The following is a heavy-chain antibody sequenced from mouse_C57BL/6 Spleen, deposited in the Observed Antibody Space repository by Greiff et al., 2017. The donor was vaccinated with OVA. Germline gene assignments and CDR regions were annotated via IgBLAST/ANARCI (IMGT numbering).Heavy chain of an antibody. CDR2: ISNLAYSI. CDR3: ARHESGTGGWYFDV. V-gene: IGHV5-15*01. Sequence: EVQLVASGGGLVQPGGSLKLSCAASGFTFSDYGMAWVRQAPRKGPEWVAFISNLAYSIYYADTVTGRFTISRENAKNTLYLEMSSLRSEDTAMDYCARHESGTGGWYFDVWGTGTTGTVSA. J-gene: IGHJ1*03. D-gene: IGHD4-1*01. CDR1: GFTFSDYG.